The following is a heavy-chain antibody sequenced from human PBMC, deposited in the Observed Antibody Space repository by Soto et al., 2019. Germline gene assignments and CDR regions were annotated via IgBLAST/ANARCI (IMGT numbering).Heavy chain of an antibody. D-gene: IGHD1-26*01. Sequence: EVQLLESGGDLVQPGGSLRLSCAASGFTFSPYAMSWVRQATGKGLDWGSTINTTGDTAYYSAYVKGPFTISRDNSKEPIFLQLDSVRAEKTALYFCVMTARFPGSYWCEGPLVTVSS. CDR3: VMTARFPGSY. CDR1: GFTFSPYA. J-gene: IGHJ4*02. CDR2: INTTGDTA. V-gene: IGHV3-23*01.